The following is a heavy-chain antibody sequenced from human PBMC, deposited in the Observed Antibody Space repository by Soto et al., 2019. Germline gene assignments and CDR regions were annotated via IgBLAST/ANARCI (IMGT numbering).Heavy chain of an antibody. D-gene: IGHD6-6*01. CDR2: INPSGGST. Sequence: GASVKVSCKASGYTFSSYYVHWVRQAPGQGLEWMGIINPSGGSTSYAQKFQGRVTMTSDTSTSTVYMELSSLRSEDTAVYHCARAAIAARPSLADYWGQGTLVTVSS. CDR3: ARAAIAARPSLADY. J-gene: IGHJ4*02. V-gene: IGHV1-46*01. CDR1: GYTFSSYY.